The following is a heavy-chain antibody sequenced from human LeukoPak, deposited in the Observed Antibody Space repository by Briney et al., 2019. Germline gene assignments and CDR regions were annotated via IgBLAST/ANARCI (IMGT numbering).Heavy chain of an antibody. CDR2: INSDGSST. Sequence: PGGSLRLSCAASGFTFSSYGMHWVRQAPGKGLVWVSRINSDGSSTSYADSVKGRFTISRDNAKNTLYLQMNSLRAEDTAVYYCAREGYSSGWYDYWGQGTLVTVSS. CDR3: AREGYSSGWYDY. CDR1: GFTFSSYG. V-gene: IGHV3-74*01. J-gene: IGHJ4*02. D-gene: IGHD6-19*01.